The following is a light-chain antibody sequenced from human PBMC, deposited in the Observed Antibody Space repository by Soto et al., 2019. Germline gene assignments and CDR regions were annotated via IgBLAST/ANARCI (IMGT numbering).Light chain of an antibody. Sequence: EIVLRHSPATLSLSPGERATLSCRASQSVSSYLAWYQQKPGQAPRLLIYDASNRATGIPARFSGSGSGTDFTLTISSLEPEDFAVYYCQQRSNWPTFGQGTKV. CDR1: QSVSSY. CDR2: DAS. V-gene: IGKV3-11*01. CDR3: QQRSNWPT. J-gene: IGKJ1*01.